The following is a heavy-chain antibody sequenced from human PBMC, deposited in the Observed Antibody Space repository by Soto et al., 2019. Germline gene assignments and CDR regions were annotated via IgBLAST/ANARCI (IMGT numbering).Heavy chain of an antibody. J-gene: IGHJ4*02. CDR3: ARHWDSSSWADY. CDR1: GGSISSSSYY. Sequence: QLQLQESGPGLVKPSETLSLTCTVSGGSISSSSYYWGRSRQPPGKGLEWIGSIYYSGSTYYNPSLKSRVTISVDTSKNQFSLKLSSVTAADTAVYYCARHWDSSSWADYWGQGTLVTVSS. V-gene: IGHV4-39*01. D-gene: IGHD6-13*01. CDR2: IYYSGST.